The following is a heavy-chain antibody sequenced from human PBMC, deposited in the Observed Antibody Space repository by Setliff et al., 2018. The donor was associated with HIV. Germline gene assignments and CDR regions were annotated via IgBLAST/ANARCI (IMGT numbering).Heavy chain of an antibody. D-gene: IGHD1-1*01. CDR1: GVSITTDGYY. CDR3: AGGRYFRDIRDSRFDF. Sequence: LSLTCSVSGVSITTDGYYWSWIRHYPGKGLEWIGYMYHSGSTYYNASLASRLIMSLDPSKNQFSLKLNSMTAADTAMYYCAGGRYFRDIRDSRFDFWGQGMLVTVS. J-gene: IGHJ4*02. CDR2: MYHSGST. V-gene: IGHV4-31*03.